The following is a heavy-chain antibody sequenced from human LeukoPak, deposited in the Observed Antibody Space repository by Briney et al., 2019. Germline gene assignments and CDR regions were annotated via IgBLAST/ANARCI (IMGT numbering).Heavy chain of an antibody. V-gene: IGHV3-23*01. CDR1: GFTFSSYA. CDR2: ISGSGGST. D-gene: IGHD6-13*01. CDR3: AKTVAAAGDIDY. J-gene: IGHJ4*02. Sequence: GSLRLSCAASGFTFSSYAMSWVRQAPGKGLEWVSAISGSGGSTYYADSVKGRFTISRDNPKNTLYLQMNSLRAEDTAVYYCAKTVAAAGDIDYWGQGTLVTISS.